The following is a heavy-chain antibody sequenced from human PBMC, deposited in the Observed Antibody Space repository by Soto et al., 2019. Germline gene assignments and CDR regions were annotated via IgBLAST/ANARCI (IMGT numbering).Heavy chain of an antibody. D-gene: IGHD6-13*01. CDR1: GFTFSSYW. J-gene: IGHJ6*02. V-gene: IGHV3-74*01. Sequence: PGGSLRLSCAASGFTFSSYWMHWVRQAPGKGLVWVSRINSDGSSTSYADSVKGRFTISRDNAKNTLYLQMNSLRAEDTAVYYCARAPIAAAGNDLYGMDVWGQGTTVTVSS. CDR2: INSDGSST. CDR3: ARAPIAAAGNDLYGMDV.